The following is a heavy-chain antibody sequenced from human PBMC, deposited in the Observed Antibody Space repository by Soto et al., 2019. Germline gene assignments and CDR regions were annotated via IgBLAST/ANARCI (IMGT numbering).Heavy chain of an antibody. V-gene: IGHV4-59*08. CDR3: ARQKARELPPYYYYSRNV. CDR1: GGSIGSYY. J-gene: IGHJ6*03. Sequence: SETLSLTCTVSGGSIGSYYWSWIRQPPGKGLEWIGYIYYSGSTNYNPSLKSRVTISVDTSKNQFSLKLSSVTAADTAVYYCARQKARELPPYYYYSRNVWGKGTTVTASS. D-gene: IGHD1-26*01. CDR2: IYYSGST.